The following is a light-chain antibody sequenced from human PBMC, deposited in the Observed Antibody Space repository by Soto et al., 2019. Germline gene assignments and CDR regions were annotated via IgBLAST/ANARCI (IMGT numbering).Light chain of an antibody. CDR3: QQYGSSGK. Sequence: EIVLTQSPGTLSLSPGERATLSCRASQSVSSSYLAWYQQKPGQAPRLLIYGASNRATGIPDRFNGSGSGTDFTLTISRLEPEDVAVYYCQQYGSSGKFGQGTK. CDR2: GAS. J-gene: IGKJ1*01. V-gene: IGKV3-20*01. CDR1: QSVSSSY.